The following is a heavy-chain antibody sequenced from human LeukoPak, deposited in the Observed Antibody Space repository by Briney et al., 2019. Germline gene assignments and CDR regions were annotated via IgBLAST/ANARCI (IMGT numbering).Heavy chain of an antibody. CDR1: GFTFSSYA. CDR2: ISGSGGST. V-gene: IGHV3-23*01. CDR3: AKDGYSSSWYVGYFDY. D-gene: IGHD6-13*01. Sequence: PGGSLRLSCAASGFTFSSYAMSWVRQAPGKGLEWVSAISGSGGSTYYADSVKGRFTISRDNSKNTLYLQMNSLRAEDTAVYYCAKDGYSSSWYVGYFDYWGQGTLVTVSS. J-gene: IGHJ4*02.